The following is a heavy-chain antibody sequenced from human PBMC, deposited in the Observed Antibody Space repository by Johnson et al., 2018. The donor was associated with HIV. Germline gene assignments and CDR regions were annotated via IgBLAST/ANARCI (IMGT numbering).Heavy chain of an antibody. CDR2: ISYDGSNK. Sequence: QEQLVESGGGVVQPGRSLRLSCAASGFTFSSYAMHWVRQAPGKGLEWVAVISYDGSNKYYADSVKGRFTISRYNSKNTLYLQMNSLRAEDTAVYYCARDLSMVVVANAFDIWGQGTMVTVSS. V-gene: IGHV3-30-3*01. CDR3: ARDLSMVVVANAFDI. D-gene: IGHD2-15*01. J-gene: IGHJ3*02. CDR1: GFTFSSYA.